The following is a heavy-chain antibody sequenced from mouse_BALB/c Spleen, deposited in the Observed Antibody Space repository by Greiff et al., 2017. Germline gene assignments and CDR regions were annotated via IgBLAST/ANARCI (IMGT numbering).Heavy chain of an antibody. V-gene: IGHV5-6-4*01. CDR2: ISSGGSYT. J-gene: IGHJ3*01. CDR1: GFTFSSYT. CDR3: TRDQDQAWFAY. Sequence: EVKLMESGGGLVKPGGSLKLSCAASGFTFSSYTMSWVRQTPEKRLEWVATISSGGSYTYYPDSVKGRFTISRDNAKNTLYLQMSSLKSEDTAMYYCTRDQDQAWFAYWGQGTLVTVSA.